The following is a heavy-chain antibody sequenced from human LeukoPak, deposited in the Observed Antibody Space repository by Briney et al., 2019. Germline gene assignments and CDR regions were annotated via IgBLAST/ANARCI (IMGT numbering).Heavy chain of an antibody. V-gene: IGHV4-34*01. D-gene: IGHD3-3*01. J-gene: IGHJ6*03. CDR1: GVSLNGYY. Sequence: SETLSLTCAVSGVSLNGYYWGWIRQTPGKGLEWIGEINHSGRTNYNPSLKSRVTISADTSKNQFSLELRSVTAADTAVYYCARVGTIFGVVMSYYMDVWGKGTTVTVSS. CDR2: INHSGRT. CDR3: ARVGTIFGVVMSYYMDV.